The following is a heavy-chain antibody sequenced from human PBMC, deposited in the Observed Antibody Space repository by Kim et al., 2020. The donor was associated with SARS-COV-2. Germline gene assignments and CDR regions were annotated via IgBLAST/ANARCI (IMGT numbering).Heavy chain of an antibody. V-gene: IGHV4-34*01. Sequence: SETLSLTCAVYGGSFSGYYWSWIRQPPGKGLEWIGEINHSGSTNYNPSLKSRVTISVDTSKNQFSLKLSPVTAADTAVYYCARGLWFGGFVFDYWGQGTLVTVSS. J-gene: IGHJ4*02. CDR2: INHSGST. CDR1: GGSFSGYY. D-gene: IGHD3-10*01. CDR3: ARGLWFGGFVFDY.